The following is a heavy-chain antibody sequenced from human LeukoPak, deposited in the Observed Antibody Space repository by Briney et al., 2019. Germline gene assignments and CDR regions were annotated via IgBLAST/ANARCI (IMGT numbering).Heavy chain of an antibody. J-gene: IGHJ3*02. CDR1: GGTFSSYA. CDR2: IIPIFGTA. CDR3: ASSIAVPAAIGDAFDI. V-gene: IGHV1-69*01. D-gene: IGHD2-2*01. Sequence: ASVKVSCKASGGTFSSYAISWVRQAPGQGLEWMGGIIPIFGTANYAQKFQGRVTITADESTSTAYMELSSLRSEDTAVYYCASSIAVPAAIGDAFDIWGQGTMVTVSS.